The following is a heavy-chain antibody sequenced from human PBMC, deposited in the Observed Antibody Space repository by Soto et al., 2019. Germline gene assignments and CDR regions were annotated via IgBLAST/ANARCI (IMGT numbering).Heavy chain of an antibody. CDR2: ISAYNGNT. D-gene: IGHD3-22*01. CDR3: ARDVGYYDSSGYYQGYFDY. J-gene: IGHJ4*02. Sequence: GASVKVSCEACGYTFTSYGISWVRQAPGQGLEWMGWISAYNGNTNYAQKLQGRVTMTTDTSTSTAYMELRSLRSDDTAVYYCARDVGYYDSSGYYQGYFDYWGQGTLVTVSS. CDR1: GYTFTSYG. V-gene: IGHV1-18*01.